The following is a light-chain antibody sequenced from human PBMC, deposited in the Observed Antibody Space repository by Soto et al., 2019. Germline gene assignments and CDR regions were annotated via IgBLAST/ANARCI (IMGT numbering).Light chain of an antibody. CDR2: DVS. Sequence: QSALTQPASVSGSPGQSITISCTGTSSDVGGYNYVSWYQQQPGKAPKFMIYDVSNRPSGVSNRFSGSKSGNTASLTISGFQPQDEAEYYYCSYSSTNTSPLVFGTGTQLTVL. CDR1: SSDVGGYNY. V-gene: IGLV2-14*01. CDR3: CSYSSTNTSPLV. J-gene: IGLJ1*01.